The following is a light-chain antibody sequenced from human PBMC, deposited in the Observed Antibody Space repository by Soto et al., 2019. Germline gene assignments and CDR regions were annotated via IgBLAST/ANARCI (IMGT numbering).Light chain of an antibody. CDR3: QQRSNWPRT. Sequence: IGMTQSPATLSVSPGERATLSCRASQSVSTNLAWYQQKPGQAPRLLIHGTSTRAAGIPARFSGSGSGTDFTLTISSLEPEDFAVYYCQQRSNWPRTFGQG. CDR2: GTS. CDR1: QSVSTN. V-gene: IGKV3-15*01. J-gene: IGKJ1*01.